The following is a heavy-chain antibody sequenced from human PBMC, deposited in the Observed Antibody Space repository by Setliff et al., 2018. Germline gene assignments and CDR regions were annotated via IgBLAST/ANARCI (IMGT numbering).Heavy chain of an antibody. V-gene: IGHV4-38-2*02. J-gene: IGHJ4*02. Sequence: PSETLSLTCAVSGYSIYTDYYWGWIRQPPGKGLEWIGSIYHSGTIHYNPSLKSRVTISIDKSRNQFSLKLSSVTAADTAVYYCARDNNPGYRGYWGRFDYWGQGTLVTVSS. D-gene: IGHD3-16*02. CDR2: IYHSGTI. CDR3: ARDNNPGYRGYWGRFDY. CDR1: GYSIYTDYY.